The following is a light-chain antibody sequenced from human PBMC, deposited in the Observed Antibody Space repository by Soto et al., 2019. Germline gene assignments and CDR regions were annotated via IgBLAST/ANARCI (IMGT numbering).Light chain of an antibody. V-gene: IGLV1-44*01. CDR1: SSNIGSNS. CDR2: SNN. J-gene: IGLJ1*01. Sequence: QSVLTQPPSASGTPGQRVSISCSGSSSNIGSNSVNWYQQLPGTAPKLLIYSNNQRPSGVPDRISGSKSGTSASLAISGLQSEDEADYYCAARDDSLNGPVFGTGTKLTVL. CDR3: AARDDSLNGPV.